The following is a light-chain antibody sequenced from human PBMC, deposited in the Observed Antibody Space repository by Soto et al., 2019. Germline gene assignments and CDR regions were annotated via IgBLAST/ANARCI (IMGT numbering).Light chain of an antibody. CDR1: SSDVGGYNY. Sequence: QSVLTQPASVSGSPGQSITISCTGTSSDVGGYNYVSWYQQHPGKAPKLMIYDVSNRPSGISNRFSGSKSGSTASLTISGLQAEDEADYYCSSYTSSIYGFGTGTKVTVL. CDR2: DVS. J-gene: IGLJ1*01. V-gene: IGLV2-14*01. CDR3: SSYTSSIYG.